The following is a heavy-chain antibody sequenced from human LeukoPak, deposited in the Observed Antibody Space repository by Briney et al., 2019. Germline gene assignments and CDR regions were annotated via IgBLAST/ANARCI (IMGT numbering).Heavy chain of an antibody. J-gene: IGHJ4*02. V-gene: IGHV3-21*01. D-gene: IGHD3-22*01. Sequence: GGSLRLSCAASGFTFSSYSMNWVRQAPGKGLEWVSSISSSSSYIYYADPVKGRFTISRDNAKNSLYLQMNSLRAEDTAVYYCARDKGHDSSGYYPDFDYWGQGTLVTVSS. CDR1: GFTFSSYS. CDR3: ARDKGHDSSGYYPDFDY. CDR2: ISSSSSYI.